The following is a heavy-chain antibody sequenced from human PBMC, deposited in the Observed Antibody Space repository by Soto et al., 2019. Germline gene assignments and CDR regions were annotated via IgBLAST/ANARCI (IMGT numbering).Heavy chain of an antibody. J-gene: IGHJ6*02. Sequence: SETLSLTCTVSGGSISSGDYYWSWIRQPPGKGLEWIGYIYYSGSTYYNPSLKSRVTISVDTSKNQFSLKLSSVTAADTAVYYCARDQGGDQYYYYGMDVWGQGTTVTVSS. CDR3: ARDQGGDQYYYYGMDV. V-gene: IGHV4-30-4*01. CDR1: GGSISSGDYY. D-gene: IGHD4-17*01. CDR2: IYYSGST.